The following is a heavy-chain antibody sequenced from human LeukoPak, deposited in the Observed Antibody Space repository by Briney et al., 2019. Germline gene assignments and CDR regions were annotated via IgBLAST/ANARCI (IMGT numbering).Heavy chain of an antibody. J-gene: IGHJ4*02. CDR3: AKTRPDSSGYGVYDY. V-gene: IGHV3-43D*03. D-gene: IGHD3-22*01. CDR1: GFTFDDYA. CDR2: ISWDGGST. Sequence: QAGGFLRLSCAASGFTFDDYAMHWVRQAPGKGLEWVSLISWDGGSTYYADSVKGRFTISRDNSKNSLYLQMNSLRAEDTALYYCAKTRPDSSGYGVYDYWGQGTLVTVSS.